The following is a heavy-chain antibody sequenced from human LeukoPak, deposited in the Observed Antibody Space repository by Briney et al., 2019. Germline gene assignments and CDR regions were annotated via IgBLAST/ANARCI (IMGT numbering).Heavy chain of an antibody. D-gene: IGHD4-17*01. CDR3: ARDKYGDYVIDY. CDR2: ISSSSSYI. V-gene: IGHV3-21*01. Sequence: GGSLRLSCAASGFTFSSYSMNWVRQAPGKGLEWVSSISSSSSYIYYADSVKGRFTISRDNAKNSLYLQMNSLRAEDTAVYYCARDKYGDYVIDYWGLGTLVTVSS. CDR1: GFTFSSYS. J-gene: IGHJ4*02.